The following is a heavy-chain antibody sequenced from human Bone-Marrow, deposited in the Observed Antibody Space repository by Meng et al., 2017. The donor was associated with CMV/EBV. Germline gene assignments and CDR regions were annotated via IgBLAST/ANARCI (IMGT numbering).Heavy chain of an antibody. D-gene: IGHD6-13*01. V-gene: IGHV1-18*01. Sequence: ASVKVSCKASGYTFTSHGFSWVRQAPGQGLEWMGWINSNNGDTKYSQKVQGRVTMTTDTSTSTASMELRNLRPDDTAVYYCASLRTSTAALDYWGQGTLVTVSS. CDR3: ASLRTSTAALDY. CDR2: INSNNGDT. J-gene: IGHJ4*02. CDR1: GYTFTSHG.